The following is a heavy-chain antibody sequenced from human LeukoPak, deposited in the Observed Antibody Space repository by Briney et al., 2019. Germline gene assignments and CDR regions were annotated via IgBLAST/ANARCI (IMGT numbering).Heavy chain of an antibody. CDR3: ARRLVTAGITDFFDS. CDR2: ISPAGDST. CDR1: GFTFSDYS. J-gene: IGHJ4*02. D-gene: IGHD2-2*01. V-gene: IGHV3-23*01. Sequence: HPGGSLRLSCTASGFTFSDYSMSWVRQAPGAGLEWFSAISPAGDSTTDADSVKGRFTISRDNSKSTLYLQMNGLTAEDTALYYCARRLVTAGITDFFDSWGQGTLVSVSS.